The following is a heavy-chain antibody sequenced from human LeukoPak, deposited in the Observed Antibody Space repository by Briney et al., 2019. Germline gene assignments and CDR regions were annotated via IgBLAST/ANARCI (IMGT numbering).Heavy chain of an antibody. CDR1: GESLSSGNYY. J-gene: IGHJ6*02. Sequence: SETLSLTCNVSGESLSSGNYYWTWIRQPAGKGLEWLGRIHSSGFANYNRSLKSRVTISRDTSKNQLSLKVSSVTAADTAVYFCVSSRVATPPYNYGMDVWGQGTTVVVSS. D-gene: IGHD3-3*01. V-gene: IGHV4-61*02. CDR3: VSSRVATPPYNYGMDV. CDR2: IHSSGFA.